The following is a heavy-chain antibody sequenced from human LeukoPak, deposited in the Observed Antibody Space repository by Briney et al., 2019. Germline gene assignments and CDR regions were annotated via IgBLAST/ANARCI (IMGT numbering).Heavy chain of an antibody. CDR2: IYYSGST. D-gene: IGHD5-24*01. CDR1: GGSISSSSYY. V-gene: IGHV4-39*01. CDR3: ARGRDGYDRAFDI. J-gene: IGHJ3*02. Sequence: SETLSLTCTVSGGSISSSSYYWGWIRQPPGKGLEWIGSIYYSGSTYYNPSLKRRVTISVDTSKNQFSLKLSSVTAADTAVYYCARGRDGYDRAFDIWGQGTMVTVSS.